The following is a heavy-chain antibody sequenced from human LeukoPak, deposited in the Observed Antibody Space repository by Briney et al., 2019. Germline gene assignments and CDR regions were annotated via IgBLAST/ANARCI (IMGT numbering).Heavy chain of an antibody. V-gene: IGHV4-30-4*01. D-gene: IGHD7-27*01. CDR1: GGSISSGDYF. CDR3: ARDLWGLDS. Sequence: SSQTLSLTCTVSGGSISSGDYFWSWIRPPPGKGLEWIGNIYYNGNTYYNPSLESRGTISVDTFKNQFSLKLNSVTAADTAVYYCARDLWGLDSWGQGTLVTVSS. J-gene: IGHJ4*02. CDR2: IYYNGNT.